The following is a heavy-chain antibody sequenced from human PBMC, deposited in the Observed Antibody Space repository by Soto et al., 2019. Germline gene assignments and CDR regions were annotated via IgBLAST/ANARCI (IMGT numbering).Heavy chain of an antibody. J-gene: IGHJ6*02. V-gene: IGHV4-4*02. D-gene: IGHD1-26*01. Sequence: SETLSLTCAVSGGSISSSNWWSWVRQPPGKGLEWIGEIYHSGSTNYNPSLKSRVTISVDKSKNQFSLKLSSVTAADTAVYYCARASVGQFGYYINYYYGMDVWGQGTTVTVSS. CDR1: GGSISSSNW. CDR2: IYHSGST. CDR3: ARASVGQFGYYINYYYGMDV.